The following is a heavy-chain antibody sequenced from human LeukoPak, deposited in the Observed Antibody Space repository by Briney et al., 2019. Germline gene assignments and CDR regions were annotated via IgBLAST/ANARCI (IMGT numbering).Heavy chain of an antibody. J-gene: IGHJ3*02. CDR1: GGSISSYY. D-gene: IGHD3-10*01. CDR3: ARGNRPYGEHEAFDI. Sequence: SETLSLTCTVSGGSISSYYWSWIRQPPGKGLEWIGYMCYSGSTNYNPSLQSRVTISVDTSKNQFSLKVSSVSAADTAVYYCARGNRPYGEHEAFDIWGHGTTVTVSP. CDR2: MCYSGST. V-gene: IGHV4-59*12.